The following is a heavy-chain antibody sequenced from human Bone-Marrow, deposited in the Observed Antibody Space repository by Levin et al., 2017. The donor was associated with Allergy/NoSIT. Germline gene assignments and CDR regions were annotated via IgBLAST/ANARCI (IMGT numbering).Heavy chain of an antibody. V-gene: IGHV3-30*04. Sequence: GGSLRLSCAASGFTFSNYAIHWVRQAPGKGLEWVAVMPYDGSNKYYADSVKGRFTISRDNSKNRLFLEMKSLRAEDTAVYYCARDPRMIGVPVYFDQWGQGTLVTVSS. D-gene: IGHD3-10*01. CDR2: MPYDGSNK. CDR3: ARDPRMIGVPVYFDQ. CDR1: GFTFSNYA. J-gene: IGHJ4*02.